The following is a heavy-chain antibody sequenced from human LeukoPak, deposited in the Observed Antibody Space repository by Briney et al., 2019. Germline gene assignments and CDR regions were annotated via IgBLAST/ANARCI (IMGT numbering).Heavy chain of an antibody. CDR2: ISSSSSYI. CDR1: GFTFSSYS. V-gene: IGHV3-21*01. CDR3: ASCSKRFGEEGFDY. Sequence: PGGSLRLSCAASGFTFSSYSMNWVRQAPGKGLEWVSSISSSSSYIYYADSVKGRFTISRDNAKNSLYLQMNSLRAEDTAVYYCASCSKRFGEEGFDYWGQGTLVTVSS. J-gene: IGHJ4*02. D-gene: IGHD3-10*01.